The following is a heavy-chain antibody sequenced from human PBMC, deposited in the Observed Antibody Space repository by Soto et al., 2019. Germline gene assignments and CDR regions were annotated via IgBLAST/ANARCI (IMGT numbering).Heavy chain of an antibody. CDR3: ARLGDSSSVDYYYYGMDV. J-gene: IGHJ6*02. CDR2: IDPSDSYT. D-gene: IGHD6-6*01. CDR1: GYSFTIDC. Sequence: GESLKISCNGSGYSFTIDCISLVLQMPGKGLEWMGRIDPSDSYTNYSPSFQGHVTISADKSISTAYLQWSSLKASDTAMYYCARLGDSSSVDYYYYGMDVWGQGTTVTVSS. V-gene: IGHV5-10-1*01.